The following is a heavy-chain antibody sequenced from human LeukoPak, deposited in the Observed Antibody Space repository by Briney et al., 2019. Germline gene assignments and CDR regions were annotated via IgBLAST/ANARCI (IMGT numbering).Heavy chain of an antibody. CDR1: GCTFTGYF. Sequence: ASVKVSCKASGCTFTGYFIHWLRQAPGQGLEWMGWIDPPSGATNSAQKFQDRVTMTRDRSIGTAYMEMRGLNSDDTAVYYCARSGFSTGFYLDFWGQGTLVPVSS. CDR2: IDPPSGAT. D-gene: IGHD6-19*01. V-gene: IGHV1-2*02. CDR3: ARSGFSTGFYLDF. J-gene: IGHJ4*02.